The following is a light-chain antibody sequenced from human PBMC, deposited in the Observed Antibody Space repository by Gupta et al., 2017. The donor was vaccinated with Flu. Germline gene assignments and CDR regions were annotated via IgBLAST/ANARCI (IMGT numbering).Light chain of an antibody. CDR2: AAS. J-gene: IGKJ1*01. V-gene: IGKV1-39*01. CDR3: QQYVSTLWT. Sequence: MTHSPSALSASVGDRITITCRASEKINNYLDWYQQTPGKAPKLLIYAASRLKTGIPTRFSGSGSGTDFTLTISRLQPEDFAKYYCQQYVSTLWTFGQGTKVEI. CDR1: EKINNY.